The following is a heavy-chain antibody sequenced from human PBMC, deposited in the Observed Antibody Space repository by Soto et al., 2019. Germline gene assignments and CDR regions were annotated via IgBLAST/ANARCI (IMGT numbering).Heavy chain of an antibody. CDR1: GFTVSSNY. D-gene: IGHD6-13*01. Sequence: EVQLVETGGGLIQPGGSLRLSCAASGFTVSSNYMSWVRQAPGKGLEWVSVIYSVGSTYYADSVKGRFTISRDNSKNTLYLQMNSLRAEDTAVYYCAREARYSSSWEGNYWGQGTMVTVSS. V-gene: IGHV3-53*02. J-gene: IGHJ4*02. CDR3: AREARYSSSWEGNY. CDR2: IYSVGST.